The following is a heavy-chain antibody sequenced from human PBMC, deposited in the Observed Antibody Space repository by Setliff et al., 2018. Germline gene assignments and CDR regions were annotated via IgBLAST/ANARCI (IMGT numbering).Heavy chain of an antibody. V-gene: IGHV4-59*01. Sequence: PSETLSLTCTVSGGFIRDYYWNWIRQSPGKGLEWIGYIYYRGTTNYNSSLKSRVTISIDVSKNQFSLKLSSATAADTAVYFCAAVGIDAGGGWFDPWGHGIQVTVSS. D-gene: IGHD1-26*01. CDR2: IYYRGTT. CDR3: AAVGIDAGGGWFDP. CDR1: GGFIRDYY. J-gene: IGHJ5*02.